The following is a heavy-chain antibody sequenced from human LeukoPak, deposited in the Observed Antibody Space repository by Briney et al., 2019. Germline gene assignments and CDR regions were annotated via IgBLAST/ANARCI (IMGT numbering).Heavy chain of an antibody. D-gene: IGHD3-16*01. CDR1: RFTFRKYI. CDR3: ANWGGTQTIGDIWYGPLDY. Sequence: GGSLRLSCVASRFTFRKYIMTWVRQGPGKGLEWVASIRAGGDVTFYADSVKGRFRPSRDNSRNTVYLEMNSLRVDDTGVYFCANWGGTQTIGDIWYGPLDYWGQGTQVTVSS. V-gene: IGHV3-23*01. J-gene: IGHJ4*02. CDR2: IRAGGDVT.